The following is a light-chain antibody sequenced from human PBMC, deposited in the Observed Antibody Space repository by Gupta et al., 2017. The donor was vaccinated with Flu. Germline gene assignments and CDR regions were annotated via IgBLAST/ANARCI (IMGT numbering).Light chain of an antibody. J-gene: IGKJ4*01. CDR2: AAS. V-gene: IGKV1-39*01. Sequence: DIQITQSPSSLSASVEDRVTITCRASQSISNYLNWYQQKPGKAPKLLIYAASRLQSGVPSRFSGSGSGTDFTLTISRLQPEDFATYFCQHRDNTPITFGTGTKVEIK. CDR1: QSISNY. CDR3: QHRDNTPIT.